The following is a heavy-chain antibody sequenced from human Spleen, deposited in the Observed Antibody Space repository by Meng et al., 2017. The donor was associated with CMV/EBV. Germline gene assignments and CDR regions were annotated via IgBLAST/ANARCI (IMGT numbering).Heavy chain of an antibody. CDR1: GFTFTSYA. CDR2: IWYDGSLL. J-gene: IGHJ4*02. D-gene: IGHD1-20*01. V-gene: IGHV3-33*06. Sequence: GESLKISCAASGFTFTSYAMHWVRQAPGKGLEWVAVIWYDGSLLSYADSVKGRFTISRDNSRNTLDLQMTSLRAEDTAVYYCAKSSSRITATNNYFDYWGQGTLVTVSS. CDR3: AKSSSRITATNNYFDY.